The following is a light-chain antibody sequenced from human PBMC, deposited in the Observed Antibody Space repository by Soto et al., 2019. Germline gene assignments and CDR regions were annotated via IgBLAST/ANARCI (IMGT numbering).Light chain of an antibody. CDR1: QVVDTNF. J-gene: IGKJ4*01. V-gene: IGKV3-20*01. Sequence: EIVLTQSPGTLSLSPGEGATLSCRASQVVDTNFLAWYQQRPGQAPRLLIYASSRRATGIPDRFSGSGSGTDFTLTISRVGPEDIAVYFCHQYYSSITFGGGTKVEVK. CDR3: HQYYSSIT. CDR2: ASS.